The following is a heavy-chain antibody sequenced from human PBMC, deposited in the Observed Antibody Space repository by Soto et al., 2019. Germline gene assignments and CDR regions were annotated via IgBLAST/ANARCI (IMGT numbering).Heavy chain of an antibody. Sequence: SETLSLTCTVSGGSVTSYYWNWIRHPPGQGLEWIGYIYSSGSTNYNPSLKSRLTISVDTSKNQFSLRLSSVTAADTAVYYCARERSGSSHFDFWGQGTLVTVSS. CDR2: IYSSGST. J-gene: IGHJ4*02. V-gene: IGHV4-59*02. CDR1: GGSVTSYY. D-gene: IGHD2-15*01. CDR3: ARERSGSSHFDF.